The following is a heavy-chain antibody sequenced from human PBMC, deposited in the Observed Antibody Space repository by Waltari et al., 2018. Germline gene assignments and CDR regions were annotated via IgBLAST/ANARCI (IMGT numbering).Heavy chain of an antibody. D-gene: IGHD3-3*01. CDR2: IYYSGTP. V-gene: IGHV4-39*01. CDR1: GDSISGSRNY. Sequence: QMELQESGPRLVKPSETLSLTCNVSGDSISGSRNYWAWLRQPPGKNLQWFGSIYYSGTPYYNPSLKGRLAISVDTSRNQFSLNVNSVTAADTGIYYCARQLRFVDWIPRYFDSWGRGTLATVSS. J-gene: IGHJ4*02. CDR3: ARQLRFVDWIPRYFDS.